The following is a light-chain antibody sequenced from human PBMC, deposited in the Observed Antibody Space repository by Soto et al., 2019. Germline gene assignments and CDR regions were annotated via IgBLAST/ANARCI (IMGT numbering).Light chain of an antibody. V-gene: IGKV3-20*01. J-gene: IGKJ4*01. CDR3: QKYSSSPPLT. CDR2: GAS. CDR1: RSVGTF. Sequence: EIVLTQSPGTLSLSPGERATLSCRASRSVGTFLAWYQQKPGQAPRLLIYGASSRATVIPDRFSGSGSGTDFTLTISRLEPEDFAVYYCQKYSSSPPLTFGGGTKVEIK.